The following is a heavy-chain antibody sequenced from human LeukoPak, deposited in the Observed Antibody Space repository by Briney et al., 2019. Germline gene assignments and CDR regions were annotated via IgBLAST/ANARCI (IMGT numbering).Heavy chain of an antibody. J-gene: IGHJ6*03. CDR2: ISAYNGNT. CDR3: ARGGLTMVRGVISPGAYSTDV. Sequence: GASVKVSCKASGYTFTSCGISWVRQAPGQGLEWMGWISAYNGNTNYAQKLQGRVTMTTDTSTSTAYMELRSLRSDDTAVYYCARGGLTMVRGVISPGAYSTDVWGKGTTVTVSS. D-gene: IGHD3-10*01. CDR1: GYTFTSCG. V-gene: IGHV1-18*01.